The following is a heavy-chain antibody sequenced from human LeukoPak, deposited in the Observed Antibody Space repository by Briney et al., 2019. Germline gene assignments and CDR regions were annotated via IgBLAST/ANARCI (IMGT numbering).Heavy chain of an antibody. Sequence: GGSLRLSCAASGFTFSSYEMNWVRQAPGKGLEWVSYISSSGSTIYYADSVKGRFTISRDNAKNSLYLQMNSLRAEDTAAYYCARDPVLGYFDYWGQGTLVTVSS. J-gene: IGHJ4*02. V-gene: IGHV3-48*03. CDR2: ISSSGSTI. CDR3: ARDPVLGYFDY. CDR1: GFTFSSYE.